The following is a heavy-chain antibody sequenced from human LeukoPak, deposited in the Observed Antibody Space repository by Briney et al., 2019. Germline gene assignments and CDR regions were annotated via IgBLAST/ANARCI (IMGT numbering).Heavy chain of an antibody. CDR2: IRSKAYGGTT. V-gene: IGHV3-49*04. D-gene: IGHD6-6*01. CDR3: TSSSSSDY. Sequence: GSLRLSCAASGFTFSSYAMSWVGRAPGKGGEGVGFIRSKAYGGTTEYAGSVKGRFTISRDDSKSIAYLQMNSLKTEDTAVYYCTSSSSSDYWGQGTLVTVSS. CDR1: GFTFSSYA. J-gene: IGHJ4*02.